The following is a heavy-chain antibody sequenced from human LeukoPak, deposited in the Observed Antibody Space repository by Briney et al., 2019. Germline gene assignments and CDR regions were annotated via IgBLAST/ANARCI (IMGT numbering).Heavy chain of an antibody. D-gene: IGHD2-15*01. CDR3: ARSRVQYCSGGSCYGVDY. CDR2: INSDGSTT. Sequence: GGSLRLSCAASGFTFSSHWMHWVRQAPGKGLVWVSRINSDGSTTTYADSVKGRFTISRDNANNTLYLQMNSLRAEDTAVYYCARSRVQYCSGGSCYGVDYWGQGTLVTVS. CDR1: GFTFSSHW. J-gene: IGHJ4*02. V-gene: IGHV3-74*01.